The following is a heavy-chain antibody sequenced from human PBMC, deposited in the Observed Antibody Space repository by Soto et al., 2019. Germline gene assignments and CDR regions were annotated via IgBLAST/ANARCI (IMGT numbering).Heavy chain of an antibody. V-gene: IGHV1-18*01. CDR3: ARADIVVVVAATRRLNHDAFDI. D-gene: IGHD2-15*01. CDR2: ISAYNGNT. Sequence: QVQLVQSGAEVKKPGASVKVSCKASGYTFTSYGISWVRQAPGQGREWMGWISAYNGNTNYAQKLQGRVTMTADTATSTAYMELRSLGSDDTAVYYCARADIVVVVAATRRLNHDAFDIWGQGTMVTVSS. J-gene: IGHJ3*02. CDR1: GYTFTSYG.